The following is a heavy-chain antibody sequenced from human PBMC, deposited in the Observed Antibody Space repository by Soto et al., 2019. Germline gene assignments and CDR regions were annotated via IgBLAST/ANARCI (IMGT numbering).Heavy chain of an antibody. CDR3: AKVPHYYDSSGYLLGAFDI. CDR1: GFTFSSYA. D-gene: IGHD3-22*01. Sequence: GGSLRLSCAASGFTFSSYAMSWVRQAPGKGLEWVSAISGSGGSTYYADSVKGRFTISRDNSKNTLYLQMNSLRAEDTAVYYCAKVPHYYDSSGYLLGAFDIWGQGTIVTVSS. V-gene: IGHV3-23*01. CDR2: ISGSGGST. J-gene: IGHJ3*02.